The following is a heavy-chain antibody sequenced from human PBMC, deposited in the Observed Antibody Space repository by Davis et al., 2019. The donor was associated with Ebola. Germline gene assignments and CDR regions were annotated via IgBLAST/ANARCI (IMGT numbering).Heavy chain of an antibody. Sequence: GESLKISCAASGFTFNSYGVSWVRQAPGKGLEWVSSLGGSGGNTYYADSVKGRFTISRDNSKNTLYLQMNSLRAEDTAVYYCATLSSGDVVDWGQGTLVTVSS. J-gene: IGHJ4*02. CDR2: LGGSGGNT. V-gene: IGHV3-23*01. CDR1: GFTFNSYG. D-gene: IGHD2-2*01. CDR3: ATLSSGDVVD.